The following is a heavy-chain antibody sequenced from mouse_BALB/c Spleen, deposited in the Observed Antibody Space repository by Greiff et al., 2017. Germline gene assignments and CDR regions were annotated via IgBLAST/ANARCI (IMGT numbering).Heavy chain of an antibody. CDR2: IWAGGST. CDR3: ARYYGSSYAMDY. CDR1: GFSLTSYG. Sequence: VKLMESGPGLVAPSQSLSITCTVSGFSLTSYGVHWVRQPPGKGLEWLGVIWAGGSTNYNSALMSRLSISKDNSKSQVFLKMNSLQTDDTAMYYCARYYGSSYAMDYWGQGTSVTVSS. J-gene: IGHJ4*01. V-gene: IGHV2-9*02. D-gene: IGHD1-1*01.